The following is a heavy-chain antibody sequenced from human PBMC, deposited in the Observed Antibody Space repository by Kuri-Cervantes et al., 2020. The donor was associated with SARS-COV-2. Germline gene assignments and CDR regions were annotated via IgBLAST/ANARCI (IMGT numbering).Heavy chain of an antibody. CDR1: EYSFSIYC. CDR2: IYPGDADT. V-gene: IGHV5-51*01. Sequence: GGSLRLSCKGSEYSFSIYCIAWVRQMPGKGLEWMGVIYPGDADTRYSPSFQGQVTMSVDESINTAYLQWSSLKASDTAMYYCARRTMPRGISDSFDVWGQGTMVTVSS. D-gene: IGHD2-2*01. CDR3: ARRTMPRGISDSFDV. J-gene: IGHJ3*01.